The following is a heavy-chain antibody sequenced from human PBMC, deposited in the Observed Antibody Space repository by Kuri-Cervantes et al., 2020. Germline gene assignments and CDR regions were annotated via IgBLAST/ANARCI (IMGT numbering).Heavy chain of an antibody. Sequence: GESLKISCAASGFTVSSYWMHWVRQAPGKGLVWVSRINSDGSSTSYADSVKGRFTISRDNAKNTLYLQMNSLRAEDTAVYYCARDGKFDYDFWSGYFNKGYYGMDVWGQGTTVTVSS. V-gene: IGHV3-74*01. CDR1: GFTVSSYW. CDR2: INSDGSST. J-gene: IGHJ6*02. D-gene: IGHD3-3*01. CDR3: ARDGKFDYDFWSGYFNKGYYGMDV.